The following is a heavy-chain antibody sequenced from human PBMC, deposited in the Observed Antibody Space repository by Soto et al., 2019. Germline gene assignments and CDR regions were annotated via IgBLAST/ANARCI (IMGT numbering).Heavy chain of an antibody. J-gene: IGHJ6*02. CDR3: ARDPLARSWYKYYYYGMDV. V-gene: IGHV4-31*03. CDR2: IYYSGST. CDR1: GGSISSGGYY. Sequence: SETLSLTCTVSGGSISSGGYYWSWIRQHPGKGLEWIGYIYYSGSTYYNPSLKSRVTISVDTSKNQFSLKLSSVTAADTAVYCCARDPLARSWYKYYYYGMDVWGQGTTVTVSS. D-gene: IGHD6-13*01.